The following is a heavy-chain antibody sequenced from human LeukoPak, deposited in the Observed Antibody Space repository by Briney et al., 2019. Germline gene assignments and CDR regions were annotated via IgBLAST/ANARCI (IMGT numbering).Heavy chain of an antibody. CDR2: IYSGST. CDR1: VGSISSYY. Sequence: PPETLCPTCTVSVGSISSYYCSSIRQPPGQGLEWNGYIYSGSTNYNPSLKSRVTISVDTSKNQFSLKLSSVTAADTAVYYCARDRGQVATIRGDAFDIWGQGTMVTVSS. J-gene: IGHJ3*02. D-gene: IGHD5-12*01. V-gene: IGHV4-59*12. CDR3: ARDRGQVATIRGDAFDI.